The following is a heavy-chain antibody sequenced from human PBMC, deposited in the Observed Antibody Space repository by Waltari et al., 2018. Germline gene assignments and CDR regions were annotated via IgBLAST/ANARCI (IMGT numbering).Heavy chain of an antibody. V-gene: IGHV3-21*01. CDR2: ISSSSSYI. D-gene: IGHD2-2*01. Sequence: EVQLVESGGGLAKPGGSLRLSCAASGFPFRSCSLHWVRQAPGKGLEWGSSISSSSSYIYYADSVKGRFTISRDNAKNSLYLQMNSLRAEDTAVYYCASCSRSSCYQGGFDYWGQGTLVTFTS. CDR3: ASCSRSSCYQGGFDY. CDR1: GFPFRSCS. J-gene: IGHJ4*02.